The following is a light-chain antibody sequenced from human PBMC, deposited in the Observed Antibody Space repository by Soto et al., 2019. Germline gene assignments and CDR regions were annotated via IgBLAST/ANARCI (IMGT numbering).Light chain of an antibody. CDR2: VAS. CDR1: QSISNS. Sequence: DIQMTQSLSSLSASVGDTVTITCRASQSISNSLSWYQQKPGKAPKFLIYVASTLQRGVPSRFNGSGSGTDFTLTISSLQPEDVATYYCQQTFSPPYTFGQGTKLEIK. V-gene: IGKV1-39*01. CDR3: QQTFSPPYT. J-gene: IGKJ2*01.